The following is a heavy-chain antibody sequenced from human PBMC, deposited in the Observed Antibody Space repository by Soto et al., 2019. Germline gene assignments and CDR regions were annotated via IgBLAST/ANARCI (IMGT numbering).Heavy chain of an antibody. D-gene: IGHD4-4*01. CDR1: GFSLSTSGMC. J-gene: IGHJ6*03. CDR2: IDWDDDK. V-gene: IGHV2-70*11. Sequence: GSGPTLVNPTQTLTLTCTFSGFSLSTSGMCVSWIRQPPGKALEWLARIDWDDDKYYSTSLKTRLTISKDTSKNQVVLTMTNMDPVDTATYYCARILSQVTTRGYYYYYMDVWGKGTTVTVSS. CDR3: ARILSQVTTRGYYYYYMDV.